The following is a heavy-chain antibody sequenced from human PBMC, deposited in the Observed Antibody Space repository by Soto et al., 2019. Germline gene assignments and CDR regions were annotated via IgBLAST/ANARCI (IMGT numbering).Heavy chain of an antibody. CDR2: IDPSDSYT. V-gene: IGHV5-10-1*01. Sequence: PGESLKISCQGSGYMFTSYWITWVRQMPGKGLEWMGRIDPSDSYTIYSPSFQGHVTISTDKSISTAYLQWSSLKASDTAMYYCARPDDVVLPPATFSFFYWGQGTLVTVSS. CDR1: GYMFTSYW. D-gene: IGHD2-2*01. CDR3: ARPDDVVLPPATFSFFY. J-gene: IGHJ4*02.